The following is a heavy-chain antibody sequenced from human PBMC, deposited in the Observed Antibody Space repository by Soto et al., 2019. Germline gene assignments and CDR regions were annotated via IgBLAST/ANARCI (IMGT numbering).Heavy chain of an antibody. CDR2: INHSGST. CDR3: ARVKGYRIYYYYGMDV. J-gene: IGHJ6*02. V-gene: IGHV4-34*01. Sequence: SETLSLTCAVYGGSFSGYYWSWIRQPPGKGLEWIGEINHSGSTNYNPSLKSRVTISVDTSKNQFSLKLSSVTAADTAVYYCARVKGYRIYYYYGMDVWGQGTKVT. CDR1: GGSFSGYY. D-gene: IGHD1-1*01.